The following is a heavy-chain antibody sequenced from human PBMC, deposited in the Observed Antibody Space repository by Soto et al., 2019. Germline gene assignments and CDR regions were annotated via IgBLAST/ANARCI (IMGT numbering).Heavy chain of an antibody. Sequence: PGQSLKISCKTSGYSFISYWVAWVLQKPGKGLEWMGTFYPGDSTSTYSPSFQGQVTISVDKSISTAYLHLSSLKASDTAMYYCARIIGYCRNNDCSWTFDIWGQGTTVTVSS. CDR3: ARIIGYCRNNDCSWTFDI. D-gene: IGHD2-2*03. J-gene: IGHJ3*02. CDR1: GYSFISYW. V-gene: IGHV5-51*01. CDR2: FYPGDSTS.